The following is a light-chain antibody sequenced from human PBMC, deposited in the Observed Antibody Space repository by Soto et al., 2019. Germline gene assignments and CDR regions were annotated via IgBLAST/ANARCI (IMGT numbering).Light chain of an antibody. J-gene: IGKJ1*01. CDR2: GAS. CDR1: QSVSSY. CDR3: QQYGSSPRT. Sequence: EIVLTHSPATLSLSPCERATLSFRASQSVSSYLAWYQQKPGQAPRLLIYGASYRATGIPDRFSGSGSGTDSTLTISRLEPEDFAVYYCQQYGSSPRTFGQGTKV. V-gene: IGKV3-20*01.